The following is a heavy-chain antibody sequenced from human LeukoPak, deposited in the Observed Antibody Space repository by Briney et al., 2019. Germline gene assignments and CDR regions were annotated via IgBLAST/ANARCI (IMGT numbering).Heavy chain of an antibody. CDR2: IYYSGST. V-gene: IGHV4-39*07. J-gene: IGHJ5*02. D-gene: IGHD6-13*01. Sequence: SETLSLTCTVSGGPISSSSYYWGWIRQPPGKGLEWIGSIYYSGSTYYNPSLKSRVTISVDTSKNQFSLKLSSVTAADTAVYYCARDLVIAAAGTYWFDPWGQGTLVTVSS. CDR3: ARDLVIAAAGTYWFDP. CDR1: GGPISSSSYY.